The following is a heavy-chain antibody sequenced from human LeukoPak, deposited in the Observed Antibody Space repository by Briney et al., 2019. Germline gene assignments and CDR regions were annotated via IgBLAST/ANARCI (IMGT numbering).Heavy chain of an antibody. D-gene: IGHD2-15*01. J-gene: IGHJ4*02. CDR1: GFTFSSYW. V-gene: IGHV3-7*05. CDR3: ARDQRWFEY. Sequence: GGSLRLSRAASGFTFSSYWMMWLRQAPGKGLEWVANIKQDGGHINYVDSVKGRFTISRDNAKNSLYLQMNSLRAEDTAVYYCARDQRWFEYWGQGALVTVTS. CDR2: IKQDGGHI.